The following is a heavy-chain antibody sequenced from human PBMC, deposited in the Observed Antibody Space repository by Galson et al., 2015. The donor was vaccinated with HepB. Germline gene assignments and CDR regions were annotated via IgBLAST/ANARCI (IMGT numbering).Heavy chain of an antibody. V-gene: IGHV3-53*01. Sequence: SLRLSCAASGFSVRNNYMSWVRQAPGKGLDWVSVIYSGGSTYYTDSVKGRFTISRDSSKNTLYLQMNSLRDEDTAVYYCARAARYCSGGTCYSHYFQDWGQGTLVTVSS. CDR2: IYSGGST. J-gene: IGHJ1*01. CDR3: ARAARYCSGGTCYSHYFQD. CDR1: GFSVRNNY. D-gene: IGHD2-15*01.